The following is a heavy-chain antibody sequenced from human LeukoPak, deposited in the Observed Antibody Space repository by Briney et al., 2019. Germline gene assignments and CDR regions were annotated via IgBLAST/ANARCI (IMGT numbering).Heavy chain of an antibody. Sequence: GGSLRLSCAASGFTVSSNYMSWVRQAPGKGLEWVSVIYGGGSTYYADSVKGRFTISRDNSKNTLYLQMNSLRAEDTAVYYCAREFDEGVGAYYFDYWGQGTLVTVSS. CDR2: IYGGGST. D-gene: IGHD3-10*01. V-gene: IGHV3-66*01. J-gene: IGHJ4*02. CDR1: GFTVSSNY. CDR3: AREFDEGVGAYYFDY.